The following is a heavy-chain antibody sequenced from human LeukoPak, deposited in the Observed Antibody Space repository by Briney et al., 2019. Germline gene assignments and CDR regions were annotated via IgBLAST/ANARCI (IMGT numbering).Heavy chain of an antibody. CDR1: VFTFRNYD. V-gene: IGHV3-23*01. CDR3: AKGYYASGSYGWFDT. Sequence: GVSLRLPCAACVFTFRNYDMSWVRQAPGKALEWVSGISGGGDSTYYADSVKGRFTISRDNSKNTLYLQMNSLRAEDTAVYYCAKGYYASGSYGWFDTWGQGTLVTVSS. J-gene: IGHJ5*02. D-gene: IGHD3-10*01. CDR2: ISGGGDST.